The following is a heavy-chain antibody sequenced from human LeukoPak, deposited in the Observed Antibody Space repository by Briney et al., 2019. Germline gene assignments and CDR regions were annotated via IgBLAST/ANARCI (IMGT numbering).Heavy chain of an antibody. J-gene: IGHJ4*02. CDR2: INHSGST. CDR1: GGSFSGYY. CDR3: ARSFRGVIRGGSYDY. Sequence: SETLSLTCAVYGGSFSGYYWSWIRQPPGKGLEWIGEINHSGSTNYNPSLKSRVTISVDTSKNQFSLKLSSVTAADTAVYYCARSFRGVIRGGSYDYWGQGTLVTVSS. D-gene: IGHD3-10*01. V-gene: IGHV4-34*01.